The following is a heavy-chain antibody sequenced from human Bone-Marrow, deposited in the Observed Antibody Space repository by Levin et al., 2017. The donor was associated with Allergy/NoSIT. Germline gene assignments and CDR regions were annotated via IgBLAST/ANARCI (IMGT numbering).Heavy chain of an antibody. CDR2: IYWDNDK. CDR3: AHRTRFCSGGDCFYWYFDR. V-gene: IGHV2-5*02. Sequence: SGPTLVKPTQTLTLTCTFSGFSFSTSEVGVGWIRQPPGKAPEWLALIYWDNDKRYSPSLKSRLTITKDTSKNQVVLTMTNMDPVDTATYYCAHRTRFCSGGDCFYWYFDRWGRGTLVTVSS. J-gene: IGHJ2*01. CDR1: GFSFSTSEVG. D-gene: IGHD2-21*02.